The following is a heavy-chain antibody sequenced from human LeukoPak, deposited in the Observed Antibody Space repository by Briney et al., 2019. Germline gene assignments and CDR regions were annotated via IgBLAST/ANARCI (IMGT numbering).Heavy chain of an antibody. CDR2: ISDDGGHT. CDR3: ARVTGGYNLVDY. Sequence: GVSLRLSCAASGFTLSNYWMHWVRQAPGKGLVWVSRISDDGGHTYYADSVKGRFAMSRDNAKNTLFLQMNSLRAEDTAVYYCARVTGGYNLVDYWGQGTLVTVSS. J-gene: IGHJ4*02. D-gene: IGHD5-24*01. CDR1: GFTLSNYW. V-gene: IGHV3-74*01.